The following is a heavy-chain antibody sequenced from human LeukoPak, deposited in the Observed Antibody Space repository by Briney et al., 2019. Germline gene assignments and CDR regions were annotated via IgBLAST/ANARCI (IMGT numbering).Heavy chain of an antibody. CDR2: ISYSGST. Sequence: SQTLSLTCTVSGGSISSGDYYWGWIRQPRGKGLEWIEYISYSGSTYYNPSLKSRVTISVATSKTQYSLKLSSVTAADTAVYYCAREGHYGDYRNRGAFDIWGQGTMVTVSS. D-gene: IGHD4-17*01. CDR3: AREGHYGDYRNRGAFDI. CDR1: GGSISSGDYY. J-gene: IGHJ3*02. V-gene: IGHV4-30-4*01.